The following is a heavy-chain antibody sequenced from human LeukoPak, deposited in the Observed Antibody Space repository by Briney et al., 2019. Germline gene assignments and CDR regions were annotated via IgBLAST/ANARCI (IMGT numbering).Heavy chain of an antibody. CDR3: ARDYRTGDYDYVWGSYSLDY. Sequence: ASVKVSCKASGYTFTSYGISWVRQAPGRGLEWMGWISAYNGNTNYAQKLQGRVTMTTDTSTSTAYMELRSLRSDDTAVYYCARDYRTGDYDYVWGSYSLDYWGQGTLVTVSS. J-gene: IGHJ4*02. V-gene: IGHV1-18*01. D-gene: IGHD3-16*01. CDR1: GYTFTSYG. CDR2: ISAYNGNT.